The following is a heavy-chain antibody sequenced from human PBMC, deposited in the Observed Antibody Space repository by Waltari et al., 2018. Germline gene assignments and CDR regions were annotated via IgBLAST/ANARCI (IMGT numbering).Heavy chain of an antibody. V-gene: IGHV3-21*01. CDR1: GIAFSSYT. D-gene: IGHD2-21*01. Sequence: EVKAVQSGGGLVRPGGSLTLSGSASGIAFSSYTMDWVRQAPGKGLQWVSASSSNSRYNNEADRLKGRFTISRDNAKTSADLRMNSLRVGGTARGFCVRLRAMGEVDRWGEGRLAAVSS. CDR3: VRLRAMGEVDR. CDR2: SSSNSRYN. J-gene: IGHJ5*02.